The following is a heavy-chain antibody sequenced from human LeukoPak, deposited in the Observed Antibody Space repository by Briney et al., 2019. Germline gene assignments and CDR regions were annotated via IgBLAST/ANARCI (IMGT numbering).Heavy chain of an antibody. D-gene: IGHD6-19*01. Sequence: SETLSLTCTVSGYSISSGYYWGWIRQTPGKGLEWIASIHYSGSTYYNQALRSRVTMSVDTSKNQFSLKLGSVTAADTAIYYCARRSSAWPPSDSWGQGIRVTVSS. CDR1: GYSISSGYY. CDR2: IHYSGST. V-gene: IGHV4-38-2*02. CDR3: ARRSSAWPPSDS. J-gene: IGHJ4*02.